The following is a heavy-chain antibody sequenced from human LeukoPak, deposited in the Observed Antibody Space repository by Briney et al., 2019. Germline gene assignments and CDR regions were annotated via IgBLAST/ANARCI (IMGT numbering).Heavy chain of an antibody. J-gene: IGHJ4*02. Sequence: GRSLRLSCAASGFTFSSYGMHWVRQAPGKGLEWVAVISYDGSNKYYADSVKGRFTISRDNAKNSLYLQMNSLRAEDTAVYYCARVTSGYDSSLGYWGQGTLVTVSS. D-gene: IGHD5-12*01. CDR1: GFTFSSYG. V-gene: IGHV3-30*03. CDR3: ARVTSGYDSSLGY. CDR2: ISYDGSNK.